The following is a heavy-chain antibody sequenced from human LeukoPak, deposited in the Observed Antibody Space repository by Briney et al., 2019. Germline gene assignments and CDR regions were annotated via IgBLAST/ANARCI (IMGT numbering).Heavy chain of an antibody. J-gene: IGHJ6*02. CDR3: AKVTWAAADYYGMDV. CDR2: ISGSGGST. Sequence: PGGSQRLSCAASGFTFSSYAMSWVRQAPGKGLEWVSAISGSGGSTYYADSVKGRFTISRDNSKNTLYLQMNSLRAEDTAVYYCAKVTWAAADYYGMDVWGQGTTVTVSS. CDR1: GFTFSSYA. V-gene: IGHV3-23*01. D-gene: IGHD6-13*01.